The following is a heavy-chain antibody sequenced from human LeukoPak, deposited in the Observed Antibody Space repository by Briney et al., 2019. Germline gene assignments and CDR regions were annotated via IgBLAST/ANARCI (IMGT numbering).Heavy chain of an antibody. D-gene: IGHD1-1*01. CDR2: IYTSGST. V-gene: IGHV4-61*02. J-gene: IGHJ6*03. CDR1: GGSISSGSYY. CDR3: AREVQLERRWSYYYYYMDV. Sequence: SETLSLTCTVSGGSISSGSYYWSWIRQPAGKGLEWIRRIYTSGSTNYNPSLKSRVTISVDTSKNQFSLKLSSVTAADTAVYYCAREVQLERRWSYYYYYMDVWGKGTTVTVSS.